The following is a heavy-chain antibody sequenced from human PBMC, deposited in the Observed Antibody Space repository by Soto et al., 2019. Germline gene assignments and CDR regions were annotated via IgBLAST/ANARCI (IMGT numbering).Heavy chain of an antibody. Sequence: GGSLRLSCAASGFTFSSYAMHWVRQAPGKGLEWVALISNDGGNKHYADSVKGRFTSSRDNSKNTLYLQMNSLRTEDTAVYYCAKDKGITAQKYYFDYWGQGTLVTVSS. V-gene: IGHV3-30*04. CDR2: ISNDGGNK. D-gene: IGHD6-13*01. CDR1: GFTFSSYA. J-gene: IGHJ4*02. CDR3: AKDKGITAQKYYFDY.